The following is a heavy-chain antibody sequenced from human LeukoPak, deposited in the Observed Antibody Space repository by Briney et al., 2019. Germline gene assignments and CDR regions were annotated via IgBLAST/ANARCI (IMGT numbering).Heavy chain of an antibody. Sequence: PSETLSLTCTVSGGSISSSSHYWGWIRQPPGKGLEWIGNIYYSGSTYYKSSLKSRVTISVDTSKNQFSLKLSSVTAADTAVYYCARDGGAGPFDPWGQGTLVTVSS. CDR3: ARDGGAGPFDP. CDR1: GGSISSSSHY. V-gene: IGHV4-39*07. J-gene: IGHJ5*02. CDR2: IYYSGST. D-gene: IGHD3-16*01.